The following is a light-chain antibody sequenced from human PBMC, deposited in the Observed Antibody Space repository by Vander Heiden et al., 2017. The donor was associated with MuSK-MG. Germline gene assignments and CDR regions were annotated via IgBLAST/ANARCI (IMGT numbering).Light chain of an antibody. CDR2: LNSDGSH. V-gene: IGLV4-69*01. CDR3: QTGSTGIQV. J-gene: IGLJ2*01. Sequence: QLVLTPSPSASASLGASVKLTCTLSSGHSGYVSAWHQQQPKKDPPHLMLLNSDGSHRTGDALPGRFSCYSSAAARNPTLATLQAEDDDYYYCQTGSTGIQVFGGGTKVTVL. CDR1: SGHSGYV.